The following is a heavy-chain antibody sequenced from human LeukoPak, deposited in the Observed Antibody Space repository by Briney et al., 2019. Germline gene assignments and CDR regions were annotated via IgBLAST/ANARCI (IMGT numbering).Heavy chain of an antibody. Sequence: PGGSLRLSCAASGFTFSSYSMNWVRQAPGKGLEWVSSISSSSSYIYYADSVEGRFTISRDNAKNSLYLQMNSLRAEDTAVYYCARIVEMARFDPWGQGTLVTVSS. CDR1: GFTFSSYS. D-gene: IGHD5-24*01. CDR2: ISSSSSYI. V-gene: IGHV3-21*01. CDR3: ARIVEMARFDP. J-gene: IGHJ5*02.